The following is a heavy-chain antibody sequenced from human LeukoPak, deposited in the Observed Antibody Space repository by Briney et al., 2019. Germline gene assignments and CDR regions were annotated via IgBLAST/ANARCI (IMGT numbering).Heavy chain of an antibody. J-gene: IGHJ4*02. D-gene: IGHD6-6*01. CDR3: AKSIATREDY. Sequence: GRSLRLSCAASGFTFSSYAMHWVRQAPGKGLEWVAVISYDGSNKYYADSVKGRFTISRDNSKNTLYLQMNSLRAEDTAVYYCAKSIATREDYWGQGTLVTVSS. CDR1: GFTFSSYA. CDR2: ISYDGSNK. V-gene: IGHV3-30-3*01.